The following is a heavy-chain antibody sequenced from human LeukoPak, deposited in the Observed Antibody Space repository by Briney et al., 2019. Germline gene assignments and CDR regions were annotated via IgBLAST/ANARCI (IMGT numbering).Heavy chain of an antibody. D-gene: IGHD6-19*01. Sequence: ASVKVSCKASGYTFTGYYMHWVRQAPGQGLEWMGWINPNSGGTNYAQKFQGRVTMTRDTSISTAYMELSRLRSDDTAVYYCARLIAVAGIGLCEKTPETGNDFDYWGQGTLVTVSS. CDR1: GYTFTGYY. CDR3: ARLIAVAGIGLCEKTPETGNDFDY. J-gene: IGHJ4*02. CDR2: INPNSGGT. V-gene: IGHV1-2*02.